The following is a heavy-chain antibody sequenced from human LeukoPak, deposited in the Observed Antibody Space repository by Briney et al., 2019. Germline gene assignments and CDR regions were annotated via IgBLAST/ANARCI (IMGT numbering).Heavy chain of an antibody. V-gene: IGHV3-21*04. CDR1: GFTFSSYS. Sequence: GGSLRLSCAASGFTFSSYSMNWVRQAPGKGLEWVSSISSSSSYIYYADSVKGRFTISRDNAKNSLYLQMNSLRAEDAALYYCAKGVIAAAGIGDNDWFDPWGQGTLVTVSS. CDR3: AKGVIAAAGIGDNDWFDP. D-gene: IGHD6-13*01. CDR2: ISSSSSYI. J-gene: IGHJ5*02.